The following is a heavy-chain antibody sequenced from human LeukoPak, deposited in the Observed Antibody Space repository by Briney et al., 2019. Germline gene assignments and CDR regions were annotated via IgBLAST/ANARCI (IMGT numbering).Heavy chain of an antibody. D-gene: IGHD3-22*01. V-gene: IGHV4-34*01. CDR2: INHSGST. CDR1: GGSISSYY. CDR3: AREALSSGYPFDY. Sequence: SETQSLTCTVSGGSISSYYWSWIRQPPGKGMEWIGEINHSGSTNYNPSLKSRVTISVDTSKNQFSLKLSSVTAADTAVYYCAREALSSGYPFDYWGQGTLVTVSS. J-gene: IGHJ4*02.